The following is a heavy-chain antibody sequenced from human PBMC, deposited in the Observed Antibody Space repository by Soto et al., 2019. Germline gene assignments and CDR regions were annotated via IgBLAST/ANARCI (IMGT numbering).Heavy chain of an antibody. D-gene: IGHD6-19*01. CDR2: IWYDGSNK. V-gene: IGHV3-33*01. J-gene: IGHJ4*02. CDR3: VRDGWYSIQAPY. Sequence: QVQLVESGGGVVQPGRPLRLSCAASGFTFSSHGMQWFRQAPGKGLEWVAVIWYDGSNKYYADSVKGRFTISRDDSKNMLYLQMNSLRAKDTAVYYCVRDGWYSIQAPYWGQGTLVTVSS. CDR1: GFTFSSHG.